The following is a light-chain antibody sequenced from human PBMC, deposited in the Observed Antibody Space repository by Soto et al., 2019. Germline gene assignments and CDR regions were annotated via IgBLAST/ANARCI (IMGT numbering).Light chain of an antibody. CDR1: QSISSW. J-gene: IGKJ4*01. CDR2: KAS. CDR3: QQYERYPMT. Sequence: DSQTTQYPSTLSASVGDRVTITCRASQSISSWLAWYQQKPGKAPKLLISKASTLQSGVPPRFSGSGYGTEFTLTISSLQPDDFATYYCQQYERYPMTFGGGTKVDIK. V-gene: IGKV1-5*03.